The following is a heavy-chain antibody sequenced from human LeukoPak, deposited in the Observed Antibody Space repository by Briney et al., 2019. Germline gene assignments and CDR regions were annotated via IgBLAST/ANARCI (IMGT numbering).Heavy chain of an antibody. CDR2: IYPGDSDT. D-gene: IGHD7-27*01. CDR3: ARPNGGRLWAWYFDY. Sequence: GESLKISCKVSGYSFATYWIGWVRQTPGKGLERIGLIYPGDSDTRYSPSFQGQVTISADKSISSASLQWRSLKASDTAMYYCARPNGGRLWAWYFDYWGQGTPVTVSS. CDR1: GYSFATYW. J-gene: IGHJ4*02. V-gene: IGHV5-51*01.